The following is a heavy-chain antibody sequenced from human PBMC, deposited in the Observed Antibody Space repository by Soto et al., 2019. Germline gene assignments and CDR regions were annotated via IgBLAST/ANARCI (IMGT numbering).Heavy chain of an antibody. CDR2: ISISGGNT. CDR3: ANEIRPNDY. Sequence: EVQLLESGGGLVQPGWSLRLSCAASGLPFSSHAMSWVRQAPGKGLEWVSSISISGGNTYDADSVRGRFTISRDNSKNTLYLQMNSLTADDTDIYYCANEIRPNDYWGQGTLVPVSS. V-gene: IGHV3-23*01. CDR1: GLPFSSHA. J-gene: IGHJ4*02. D-gene: IGHD4-17*01.